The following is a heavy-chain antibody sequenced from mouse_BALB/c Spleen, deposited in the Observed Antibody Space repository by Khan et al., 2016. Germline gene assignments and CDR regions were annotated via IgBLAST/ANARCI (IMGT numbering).Heavy chain of an antibody. CDR3: ARAFITTVVDYFDY. D-gene: IGHD1-1*01. CDR2: IYPGDGDT. CDR1: VYTFTSYW. J-gene: IGHJ2*01. V-gene: IGHV1-87*01. Sequence: QVQLQQSGAELARPGASVKLSCKASVYTFTSYWMQWVKQRPGQGLEWIGAIYPGDGDTRYTQKFKGKATLTADKSSSTAYMQLSSLASEDSAVYYCARAFITTVVDYFDYWGQGTTLTVSS.